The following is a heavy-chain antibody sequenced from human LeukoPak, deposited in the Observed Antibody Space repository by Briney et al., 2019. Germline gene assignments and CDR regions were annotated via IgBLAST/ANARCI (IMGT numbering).Heavy chain of an antibody. Sequence: PSETLSLTFAVYGGSFSGYYWSWIRQPPGKGLEWIGEINHSGSTNYNPSLKSRVTISVDTSKNQFSLKLSSVTAADTAVYYCAREGDSSGYEYWGQGTLVTVSS. D-gene: IGHD3-22*01. V-gene: IGHV4-34*01. CDR1: GGSFSGYY. CDR2: INHSGST. J-gene: IGHJ4*02. CDR3: AREGDSSGYEY.